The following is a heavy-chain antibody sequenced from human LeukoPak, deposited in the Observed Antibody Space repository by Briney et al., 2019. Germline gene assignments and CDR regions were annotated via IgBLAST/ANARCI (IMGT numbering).Heavy chain of an antibody. V-gene: IGHV4-61*02. D-gene: IGHD4-11*01. Sequence: SETLSLTCTVSGGSISSGSYYWRWIRQPAGKGLEWIGRIYTSGSTNYNPSLKSRVTISVDTSKNQFSLKLSSVTAADTAVYYCARDGVTTGPFYYYYYMDVWGKGTTVTVSS. J-gene: IGHJ6*03. CDR1: GGSISSGSYY. CDR3: ARDGVTTGPFYYYYYMDV. CDR2: IYTSGST.